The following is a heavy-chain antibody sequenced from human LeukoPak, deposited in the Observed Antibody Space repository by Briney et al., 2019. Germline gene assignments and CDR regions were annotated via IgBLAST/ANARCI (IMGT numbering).Heavy chain of an antibody. V-gene: IGHV3-21*01. J-gene: IGHJ4*02. CDR1: GFTFSSYG. D-gene: IGHD1-26*01. CDR2: ISSSSSYI. CDR3: ARVIVGASAGPLDY. Sequence: GGSLRLSCVASGFTFSSYGMSWVRQAPGKGLEWVSSISSSSSYIYYADSVKGRFTISRDNAKNSLYLQMNSLRAEDTAVYYCARVIVGASAGPLDYWGQGTLVTVSS.